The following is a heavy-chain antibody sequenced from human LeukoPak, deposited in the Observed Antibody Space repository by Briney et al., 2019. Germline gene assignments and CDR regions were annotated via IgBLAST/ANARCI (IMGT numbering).Heavy chain of an antibody. CDR2: ISYDGSVK. CDR3: AKDVVGQQWPENY. V-gene: IGHV3-30*04. Sequence: GSLRLSCAASGFTFSSYAMHWVRQAPGKGLEWVAVISYDGSVKLYGDSVKGRFTISRDNSKNTLYLQMNSLRAEDTAVYFCAKDVVGQQWPENYWGQGTLVTVSS. CDR1: GFTFSSYA. J-gene: IGHJ4*02. D-gene: IGHD6-19*01.